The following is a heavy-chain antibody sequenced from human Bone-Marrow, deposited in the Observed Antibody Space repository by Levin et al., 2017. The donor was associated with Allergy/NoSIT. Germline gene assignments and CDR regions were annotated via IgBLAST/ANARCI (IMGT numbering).Heavy chain of an antibody. Sequence: ESLKISCTVSGGSISSYYWSWIRQPPGKGLEWIGYIYYSGSTNYNPSLKSRVTISVDTSKNQFSLKLSSVTAADTAVYYCARGSTWYYYDSSGYYTEYFQHWGQGTLVTVSS. J-gene: IGHJ1*01. CDR2: IYYSGST. CDR3: ARGSTWYYYDSSGYYTEYFQH. D-gene: IGHD3-22*01. V-gene: IGHV4-59*01. CDR1: GGSISSYY.